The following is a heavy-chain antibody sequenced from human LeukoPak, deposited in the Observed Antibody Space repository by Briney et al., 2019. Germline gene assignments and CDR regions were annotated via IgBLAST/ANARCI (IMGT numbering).Heavy chain of an antibody. V-gene: IGHV3-33*01. D-gene: IGHD6-13*01. CDR1: GFTFSSYG. CDR2: IWFDGSNK. J-gene: IGHJ4*02. CDR3: ARGYSSSWLGYFDY. Sequence: GRSLRLSCAASGFTFSSYGMHWVRQAPGKGLEWVAVIWFDGSNKFYRDSVRGRFTISRDDSKNTLYLQMHSLGTEDTAFYYCARGYSSSWLGYFDYWGQGTLVTVSS.